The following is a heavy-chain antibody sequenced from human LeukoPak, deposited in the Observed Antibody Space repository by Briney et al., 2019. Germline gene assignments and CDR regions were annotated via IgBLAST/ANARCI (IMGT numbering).Heavy chain of an antibody. V-gene: IGHV3-23*01. J-gene: IGHJ4*02. D-gene: IGHD2-2*01. CDR1: GFTFSNYA. Sequence: GGSLRLSCAASGFTFSNYAMSWVRQAPGKGLEWVSLVSGSGASKYYADSVKGRFTVSRDNSKNTLYLQMNSLRAEDTAVYYCAKDPDCSSISCRAPFDYWGQGTLVTVSS. CDR3: AKDPDCSSISCRAPFDY. CDR2: VSGSGASK.